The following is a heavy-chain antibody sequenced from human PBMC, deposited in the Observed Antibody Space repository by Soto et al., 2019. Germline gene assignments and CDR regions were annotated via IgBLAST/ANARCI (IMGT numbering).Heavy chain of an antibody. CDR3: AARTPHRTVVPAAIGNYYYYMDV. CDR1: GGSISSSSYY. CDR2: IYYSGST. V-gene: IGHV4-39*01. J-gene: IGHJ6*03. Sequence: QLQLQESGPGLVKPSETLSLTCTVSGGSISSSSYYWGWIRQPPGKGLEWIGSIYYSGSTYYNPSLKSRVTISVDTSKNQFSLKLSSVTAADTAVYYCAARTPHRTVVPAAIGNYYYYMDVWGKGTTVTVSS. D-gene: IGHD2-2*01.